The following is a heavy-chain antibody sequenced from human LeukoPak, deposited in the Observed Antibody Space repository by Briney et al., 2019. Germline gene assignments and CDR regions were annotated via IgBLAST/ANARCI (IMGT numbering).Heavy chain of an antibody. J-gene: IGHJ4*02. V-gene: IGHV3-30-3*01. Sequence: PGGSLRLSCAASGFTFSSYNMNWVRQAPGKGLEWVAIISNDGYNKYYPDSVKGRFTVSRDDSKNTMYLQMNSLRAEDTAMYYCARDTESDYWGQGTLVTVSS. CDR2: ISNDGYNK. CDR3: ARDTESDY. D-gene: IGHD4-11*01. CDR1: GFTFSSYN.